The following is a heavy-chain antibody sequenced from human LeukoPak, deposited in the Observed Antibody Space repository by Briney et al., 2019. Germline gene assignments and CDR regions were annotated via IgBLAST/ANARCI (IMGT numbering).Heavy chain of an antibody. CDR1: GFTFRNYG. Sequence: GRSLRLSCAASGFTFRNYGMHWVRQAPGKGLEWVANIWYDGSKNYYADSVKGRFTISRDNFNKMLYLQMNSLRAEDTALYYCARAPYTTGRSFYFDSWGQGTLVTVSS. D-gene: IGHD2-2*02. J-gene: IGHJ4*02. CDR3: ARAPYTTGRSFYFDS. CDR2: IWYDGSKN. V-gene: IGHV3-33*01.